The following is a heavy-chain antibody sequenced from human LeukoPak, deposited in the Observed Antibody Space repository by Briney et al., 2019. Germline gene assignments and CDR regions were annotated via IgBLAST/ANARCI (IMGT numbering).Heavy chain of an antibody. CDR1: GFTFSSYA. J-gene: IGHJ5*02. CDR2: ISGGGGAT. CDR3: AKAAGYSSSWYDH. Sequence: ARSLTLSCAASGFTFSSYAMSWVSQAPGKGLEWDSGISGGGGATYYAESVKGRFTISGDDAKSTLSMQMNSLRAEDTAEYYCAKAAGYSSSWYDHWGQGALVTVSS. V-gene: IGHV3-23*01. D-gene: IGHD6-13*01.